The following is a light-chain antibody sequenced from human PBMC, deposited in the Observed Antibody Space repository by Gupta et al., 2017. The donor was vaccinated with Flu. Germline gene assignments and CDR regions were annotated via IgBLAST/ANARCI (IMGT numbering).Light chain of an antibody. J-gene: IGLJ3*02. V-gene: IGLV1-51*02. CDR2: ENN. Sequence: VTISCTGSSTNIGENKVAWWQQHPGRAPKHLIYENNKRPSGVPDRCSGSKPGTTAALGITGRQTGDEADYYCGAWDSSRSAWVFGGGTKLTVL. CDR1: STNIGENK. CDR3: GAWDSSRSAWV.